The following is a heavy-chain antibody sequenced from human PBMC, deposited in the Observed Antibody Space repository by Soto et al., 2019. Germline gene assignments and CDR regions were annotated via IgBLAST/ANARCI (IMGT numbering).Heavy chain of an antibody. CDR2: VIPILGTA. J-gene: IGHJ4*02. CDR3: ARLGHPGH. Sequence: QVQLLQSGAEVKKPGSSVKVSGTASGGSLRNSVISWVRQAPAQSLEGMGGVIPILGTANYAQKFQGRVTMTADEATSTAHMDLSSLSPDDTAVYYCARLGHPGHWGPGTLVIVSS. CDR1: GGSLRNSV. V-gene: IGHV1-69*01.